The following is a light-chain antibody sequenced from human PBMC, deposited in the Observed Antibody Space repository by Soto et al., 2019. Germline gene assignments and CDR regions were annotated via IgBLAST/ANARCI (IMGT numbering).Light chain of an antibody. CDR3: SSYAGSYTWI. J-gene: IGLJ1*01. CDR2: DVT. V-gene: IGLV2-11*01. Sequence: QSALTQPRSVSGSPGQSVTVSCTGTRSDVGVYSYVSWFQQHPGKAPQLLIYDVTKRPSGVPDRFSGSKSGNTAALTISGLQAEDEAEYFCSSYAGSYTWIFGTGTKVTVL. CDR1: RSDVGVYSY.